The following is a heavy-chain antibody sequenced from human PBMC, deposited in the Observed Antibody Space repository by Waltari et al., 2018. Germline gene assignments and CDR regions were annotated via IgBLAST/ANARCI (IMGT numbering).Heavy chain of an antibody. CDR3: AKESDGSGSPYH. Sequence: QVQLVESGGGEVQHGGSLRLSGAASGCTFSRYGMHWVRQAPGKGLELLPVIRYAGLNDFYADSVGGRFTVSRDNSENTLYLQMNCLLAEDTAVYYCAKESDGSGSPYHWGHGTLVTVSS. D-gene: IGHD3-10*01. V-gene: IGHV3-30*02. J-gene: IGHJ5*02. CDR2: IRYAGLND. CDR1: GCTFSRYG.